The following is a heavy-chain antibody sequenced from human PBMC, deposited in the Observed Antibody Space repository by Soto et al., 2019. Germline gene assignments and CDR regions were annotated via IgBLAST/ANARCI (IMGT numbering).Heavy chain of an antibody. CDR3: AKDSVRKTTWEKSYYYYGMDV. CDR2: ISGSGGST. D-gene: IGHD4-17*01. J-gene: IGHJ6*02. Sequence: GESLKISCAASGFTFSSYAMSWVRQAPGKGLEWVSAISGSGGSTYYADSVKGRFTISRDNSKNTLYLQMNSLRAEDTAVYYCAKDSVRKTTWEKSYYYYGMDVWGQGTTVTVSS. CDR1: GFTFSSYA. V-gene: IGHV3-23*01.